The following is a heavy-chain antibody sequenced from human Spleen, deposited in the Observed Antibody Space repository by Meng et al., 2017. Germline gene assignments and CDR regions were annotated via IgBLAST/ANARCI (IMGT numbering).Heavy chain of an antibody. Sequence: GSLRLSCTVSGGSISSYYWSWIRQPPGKGLEWIGYIYYSGSTNYNPSLKSRVTISVDASKNQFSLKLSSVTAADTAVYYCASSGGLNYDFWSGPHWYFDLWGLGTLVTVSS. CDR1: GGSISSYY. D-gene: IGHD3-3*01. CDR3: ASSGGLNYDFWSGPHWYFDL. V-gene: IGHV4-59*01. CDR2: IYYSGST. J-gene: IGHJ2*01.